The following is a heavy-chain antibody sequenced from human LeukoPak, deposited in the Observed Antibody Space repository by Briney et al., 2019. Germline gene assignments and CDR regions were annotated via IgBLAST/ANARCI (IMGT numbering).Heavy chain of an antibody. D-gene: IGHD4-17*01. CDR3: ARDDYGDYGAFDI. CDR2: IYYSEST. J-gene: IGHJ3*02. V-gene: IGHV4-30-2*05. Sequence: PSQTLSLTCAVSGGSISSGGYSWSWIRQPPGKGLEWIGYIYYSESTYYNPSLKSRVTISVDTSKNQFSLKLSSVTAADTAVYYCARDDYGDYGAFDIWGQGTMVTVSS. CDR1: GGSISSGGYS.